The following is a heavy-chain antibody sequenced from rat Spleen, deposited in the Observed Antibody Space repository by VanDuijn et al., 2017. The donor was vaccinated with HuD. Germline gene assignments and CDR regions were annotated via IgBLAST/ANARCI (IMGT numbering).Heavy chain of an antibody. J-gene: IGHJ2*01. CDR3: TTEGDGYFDY. D-gene: IGHD1-1*01. V-gene: IGHV5-25*01. CDR2: ISNGGGNT. CDR1: GFSFSDYY. Sequence: EVQLVESGGGLVQPGRSMKLSCAASGFSFSDYYMAWVRQAPTKGLEWVASISNGGGNTYYRDSGKGRFTISRDNSKNTQYLQMDSLRSEDTATYYCTTEGDGYFDYWGQGVMVTVSS.